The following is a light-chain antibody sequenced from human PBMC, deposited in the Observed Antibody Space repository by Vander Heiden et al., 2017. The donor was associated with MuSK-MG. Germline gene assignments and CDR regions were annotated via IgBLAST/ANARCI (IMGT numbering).Light chain of an antibody. CDR3: QQGNDCLPAYT. J-gene: IGKJ2*01. Sequence: EIVMTQSPATLSLSPGERATLSCRASQSIGSDLAWYQQKPGQAPRLLIYGASTRAKGIKARFSGSGDGTEVTLTISSRHSEDFEVYYCQQGNDCLPAYTFGQGTKLEIK. V-gene: IGKV3-15*01. CDR2: GAS. CDR1: QSIGSD.